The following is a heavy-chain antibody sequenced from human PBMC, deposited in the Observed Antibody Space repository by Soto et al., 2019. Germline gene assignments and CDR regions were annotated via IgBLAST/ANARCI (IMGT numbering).Heavy chain of an antibody. CDR1: GFTFSEFA. CDR2: IYGGGNGP. D-gene: IGHD2-2*03. Sequence: EVQVLGSGGGLVKPGGSLRLSCAATGFTFSEFAMSWVRQAPGKWLEWVSRIYGGGNGPHYADSVKGRVTICRDNSKNTLYLQMNSLRAEDTAVYYCAKMEGMDPWAYSFDYWGQGTLVTVSS. CDR3: AKMEGMDPWAYSFDY. V-gene: IGHV3-23*01. J-gene: IGHJ4*02.